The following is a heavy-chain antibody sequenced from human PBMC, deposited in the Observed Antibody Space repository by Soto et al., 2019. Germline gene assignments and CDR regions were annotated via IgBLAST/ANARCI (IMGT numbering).Heavy chain of an antibody. D-gene: IGHD3-10*01. J-gene: IGHJ4*02. CDR2: THYRSKWYN. CDR1: GGSVASNSAA. V-gene: IGHV6-1*01. Sequence: SQTLSLTCALSGGSVASNSAACNWIRQSPSRGLEWLGRTHYRSKWYNDYAVSVRSRITLNPDTSKNQSSLQLNSVTPQDTAVYYCGRSVRGHGVKYFDYWGQGTLVTVSS. CDR3: GRSVRGHGVKYFDY.